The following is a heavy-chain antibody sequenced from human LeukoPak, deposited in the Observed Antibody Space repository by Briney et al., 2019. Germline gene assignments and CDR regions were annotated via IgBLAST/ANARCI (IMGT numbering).Heavy chain of an antibody. V-gene: IGHV4-39*07. CDR3: ARGRVIFRAAAPFDP. J-gene: IGHJ5*02. Sequence: PSQTLSLTCTVSGASISSGRYYWTWIRQPPGKGLEWIGEINHSGSTNYNPSLKSRVTISVDTSKNQFSLKLSSVTAADTAVYYCARGRVIFRAAAPFDPWGQGTLVTVSS. D-gene: IGHD3-3*02. CDR2: INHSGST. CDR1: GASISSGRYY.